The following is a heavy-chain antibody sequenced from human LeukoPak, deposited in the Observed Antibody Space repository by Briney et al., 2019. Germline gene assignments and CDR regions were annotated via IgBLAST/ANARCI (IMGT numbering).Heavy chain of an antibody. Sequence: PGGSLRLSCAASGFTFSNAWMSWVRQAPGKGLEWVGRIKGKTDGGTTDYAAPVKGRFTISRDDSKNTLDLQMNSLKTEDTAVYYCTTRRLYCTSTTCLRSQVAYWGQGTLVTVSS. CDR1: GFTFSNAW. V-gene: IGHV3-15*01. CDR3: TTRRLYCTSTTCLRSQVAY. D-gene: IGHD2-2*01. CDR2: IKGKTDGGTT. J-gene: IGHJ4*02.